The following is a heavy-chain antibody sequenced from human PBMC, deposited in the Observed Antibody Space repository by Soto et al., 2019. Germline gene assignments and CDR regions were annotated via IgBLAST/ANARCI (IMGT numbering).Heavy chain of an antibody. CDR2: IYYSGST. V-gene: IGHV4-39*01. CDR3: ARHGAGYSSSNYYYYMDV. CDR1: GGSISSSSYY. D-gene: IGHD6-6*01. Sequence: SETLSLTCTVSGGSISSSSYYWGWIRQPPGKGLEWIGSIYYSGSTYYNPSLKSRVTISVDTSKNQFSLKLSSVTAADTAVYYCARHGAGYSSSNYYYYMDVWGKGTTVTVSS. J-gene: IGHJ6*03.